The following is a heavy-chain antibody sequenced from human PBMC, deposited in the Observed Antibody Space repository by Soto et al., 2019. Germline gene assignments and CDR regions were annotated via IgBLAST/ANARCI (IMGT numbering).Heavy chain of an antibody. CDR3: ARGLHSLFDY. V-gene: IGHV3-33*01. D-gene: IGHD2-21*01. CDR1: GXTFSNYW. Sequence: GSLRLSCAASGXTFSNYWMHWVRQAPGKGLEWVAVILYDGNNKYYADSVKGLFTISRDNSNNTLYVKMTSLRAADTAVYYCARGLHSLFDYWGQGTLGTVSS. CDR2: ILYDGNNK. J-gene: IGHJ4*02.